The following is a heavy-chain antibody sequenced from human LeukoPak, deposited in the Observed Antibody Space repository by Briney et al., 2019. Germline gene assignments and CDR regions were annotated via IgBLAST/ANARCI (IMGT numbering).Heavy chain of an antibody. J-gene: IGHJ3*02. V-gene: IGHV3-23*01. D-gene: IGHD3-22*01. CDR1: GFTFSSYA. Sequence: GFLRLSCAASGFTFSSYAMTWVRQAPGKGLEWVSTISGSGDSTFYADSVKGRFTISRDNSKNTLYMQMNSLRAEDTALYYCAKMYYYDSSGRAFDIWGRGTMVTVSS. CDR2: ISGSGDST. CDR3: AKMYYYDSSGRAFDI.